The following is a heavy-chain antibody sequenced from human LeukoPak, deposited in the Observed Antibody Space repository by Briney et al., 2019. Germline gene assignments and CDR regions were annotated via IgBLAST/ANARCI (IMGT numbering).Heavy chain of an antibody. Sequence: GGSLRLSCAASGFTFDDYAMHWVRQAPGKGLEWVSGISWNSGSIGYADSVKGRFTISRDNAKNSLYLQMNSLRAEDTAVYYCATLSGTTPYFDYWGQGTLVTVSS. CDR2: ISWNSGSI. V-gene: IGHV3-9*01. D-gene: IGHD1-7*01. J-gene: IGHJ4*02. CDR1: GFTFDDYA. CDR3: ATLSGTTPYFDY.